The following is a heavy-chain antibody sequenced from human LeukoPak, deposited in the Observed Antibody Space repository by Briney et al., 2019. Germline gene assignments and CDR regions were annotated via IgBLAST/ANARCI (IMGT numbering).Heavy chain of an antibody. CDR2: ISGSGGST. Sequence: GGSPRLSCAASGFTFSSYAMSWVRQAPGKGLEWVSAISGSGGSTYYADSVKGRFTISRDNSKNTLYLQMNSLRAEDTAVYYCAKGGDIVVVVAATLHNWFDPWGQGTLVTVSS. CDR1: GFTFSSYA. D-gene: IGHD2-15*01. J-gene: IGHJ5*02. CDR3: AKGGDIVVVVAATLHNWFDP. V-gene: IGHV3-23*01.